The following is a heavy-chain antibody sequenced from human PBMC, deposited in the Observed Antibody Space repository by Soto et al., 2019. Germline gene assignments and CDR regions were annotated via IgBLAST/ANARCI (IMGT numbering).Heavy chain of an antibody. J-gene: IGHJ6*02. Sequence: QVQLVQSGAEVKKPGSSVKVSCKASGGTFSSYAISWVRQAPGQGLEWMGGIIPIFGTANYAQKFQGRVTITADESTNTAYMELRSLRSEDTAVYYCAISQGPERRTLYYYGMDVWGQGTTVTVSS. CDR1: GGTFSSYA. CDR2: IIPIFGTA. V-gene: IGHV1-69*01. CDR3: AISQGPERRTLYYYGMDV.